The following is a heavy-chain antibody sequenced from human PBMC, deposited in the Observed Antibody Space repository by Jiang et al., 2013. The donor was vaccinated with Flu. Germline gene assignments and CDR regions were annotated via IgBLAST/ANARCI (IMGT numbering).Heavy chain of an antibody. V-gene: IGHV6-1*01. J-gene: IGHJ6*02. D-gene: IGHD2-15*01. CDR2: TYYRSKWYN. CDR1: GDSVSSNSAA. CDR3: ARVVVVVAATRGYYYYYGMDV. Sequence: SQTLSLTCAISGDSVSSNSAAWNWIRQSPSRGLEWLGRTYYRSKWYNDYAVSVKSRITINPDTSKNQFSLQLNSVTPEDTAVYYCARVVVVVAATRGYYYYYGMDVWGQGTTVTVSS.